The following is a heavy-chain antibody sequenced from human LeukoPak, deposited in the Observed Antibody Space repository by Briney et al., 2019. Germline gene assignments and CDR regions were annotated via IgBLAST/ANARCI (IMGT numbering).Heavy chain of an antibody. Sequence: SETLSLTCTVSGGSISSSSYYWGWIRQPPGKGLEWIGTIYYSGSTYYNPSLTSRVTISVDTSKNQFSLKLSSVTAADTAVYYCARHKDYYYSYMDVWGKGTTVTISS. CDR2: IYYSGST. V-gene: IGHV4-39*01. J-gene: IGHJ6*03. CDR1: GGSISSSSYY. CDR3: ARHKDYYYSYMDV.